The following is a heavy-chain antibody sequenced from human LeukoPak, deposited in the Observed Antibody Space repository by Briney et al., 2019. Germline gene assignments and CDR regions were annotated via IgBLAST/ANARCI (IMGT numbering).Heavy chain of an antibody. J-gene: IGHJ5*02. V-gene: IGHV3-23*01. D-gene: IGHD2-15*01. CDR3: ANSGSRDIVWFDP. CDR2: ISGSGGSA. CDR1: GFTFSSYA. Sequence: GGSLRLSCAASGFTFSSYAMSWVRQAPGKGLEWVSAISGSGGSAYYADSVKGRFTISRDNSKNTLYLQMNSLRAEDTAVYYCANSGSRDIVWFDPWGQGTLVTVSS.